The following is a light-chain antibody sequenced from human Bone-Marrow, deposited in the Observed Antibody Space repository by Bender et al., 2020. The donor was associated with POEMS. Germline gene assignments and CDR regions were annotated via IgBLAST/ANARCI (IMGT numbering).Light chain of an antibody. CDR1: ASDIGSYDH. Sequence: QSALTQPASVSGSPGQSITISCTGTASDIGSYDHVSWYQQHPGKAPKLMIYEVNKRPSGVSNRFSGSKSGNTASLTISGLQADDEAYYYCSSYTTSTTVVFGGGTKVTVL. J-gene: IGLJ2*01. V-gene: IGLV2-14*02. CDR3: SSYTTSTTVV. CDR2: EVN.